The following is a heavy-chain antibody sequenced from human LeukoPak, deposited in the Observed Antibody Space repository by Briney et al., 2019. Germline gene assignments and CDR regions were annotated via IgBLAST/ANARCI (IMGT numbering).Heavy chain of an antibody. J-gene: IGHJ4*02. Sequence: GGSLRLSCAASGFTFSSYAMSWVRQAPGKGLEWVSAISGSGGSTYYADSVKGRFNISRDNSKNTLYLQMNSLRAEDTAVYYCAKGGIQLWYYFDYWGQGTLVTVSS. CDR2: ISGSGGST. CDR1: GFTFSSYA. D-gene: IGHD5-18*01. V-gene: IGHV3-23*01. CDR3: AKGGIQLWYYFDY.